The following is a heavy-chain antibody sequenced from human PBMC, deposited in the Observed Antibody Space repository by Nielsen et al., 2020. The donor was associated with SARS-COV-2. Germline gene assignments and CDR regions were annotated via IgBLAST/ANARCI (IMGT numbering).Heavy chain of an antibody. CDR3: AREQS. CDR1: GFTFDDYA. V-gene: IGHV3-9*01. J-gene: IGHJ5*02. CDR2: ISWNSGSI. D-gene: IGHD6-19*01. Sequence: GGSLRLSCAASGFTFDDYAMHWVRQAPGKGLEWVSGISWNSGSIGYADSVKGRFTISRDNSKNTLYLQMNSLRAEDTAVYYCAREQSWGQGTLVTVSS.